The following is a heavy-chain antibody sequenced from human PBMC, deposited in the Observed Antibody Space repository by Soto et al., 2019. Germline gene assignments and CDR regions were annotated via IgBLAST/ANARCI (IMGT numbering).Heavy chain of an antibody. CDR3: ARGYPDIVVVPAALRPFDY. CDR1: GGSFSGYY. CDR2: INHSGST. Sequence: QVQLQQWGAGLLKPSETLSLTCAVYGGSFSGYYWSWIRQPPGKGLEWSGEINHSGSTNYNPSLKSRVTISVDTSKNQFSLKLSSVTAADTAVYYCARGYPDIVVVPAALRPFDYWGQGTLVTVSS. J-gene: IGHJ4*02. D-gene: IGHD2-2*01. V-gene: IGHV4-34*01.